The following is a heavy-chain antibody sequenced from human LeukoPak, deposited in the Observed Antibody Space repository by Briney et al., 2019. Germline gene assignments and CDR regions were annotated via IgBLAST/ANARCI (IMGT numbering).Heavy chain of an antibody. J-gene: IGHJ4*02. CDR2: INHSGST. D-gene: IGHD1-26*01. V-gene: IGHV4-34*01. Sequence: SETLSLTCAVYSGSFSGYYWSWIRQPPGKGLEWIGEINHSGSTNYNPSLKSRVTISVDTSKNQFSLKLSSVTAADTAVYYCARTPGLHSGSYSYDYWGQGTLVTVSS. CDR3: ARTPGLHSGSYSYDY. CDR1: SGSFSGYY.